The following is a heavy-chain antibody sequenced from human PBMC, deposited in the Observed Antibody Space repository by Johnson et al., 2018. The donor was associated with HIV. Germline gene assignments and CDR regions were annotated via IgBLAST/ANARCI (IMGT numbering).Heavy chain of an antibody. J-gene: IGHJ3*02. CDR1: GFTFSNSG. D-gene: IGHD3-22*01. CDR2: ISWNSGSI. CDR3: ARDGPYYLSPRDAFEI. V-gene: IGHV3-48*04. Sequence: VQLVESGGGVVQPGRSLRLSCAASGFTFSNSGMHWVRQAPGKGLEWVSGISWNSGSIYYADSVKGRFTISRDNAKNSLYLQMNSLRAEDTAVYYCARDGPYYLSPRDAFEIWGQGTMVTVSS.